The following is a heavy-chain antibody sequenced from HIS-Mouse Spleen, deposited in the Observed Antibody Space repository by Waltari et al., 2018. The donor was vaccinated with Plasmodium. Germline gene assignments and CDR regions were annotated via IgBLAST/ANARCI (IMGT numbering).Heavy chain of an antibody. D-gene: IGHD6-19*01. CDR1: GFTCSSYA. Sequence: QVQLVESGGGVVQPGRSLRLSCAASGFTCSSYAMHWVRQAPGKGLEWVAVISYDGSNKYYADSVKSRFTISRDNSKNTLYLQMNSLRAEDTAVYYCARDHPSLSSGWFSNWFDPWGQG. CDR3: ARDHPSLSSGWFSNWFDP. J-gene: IGHJ5*02. CDR2: ISYDGSNK. V-gene: IGHV3-30*04.